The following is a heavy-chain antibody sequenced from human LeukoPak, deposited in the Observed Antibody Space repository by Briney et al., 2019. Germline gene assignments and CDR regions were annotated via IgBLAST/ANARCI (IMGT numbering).Heavy chain of an antibody. D-gene: IGHD6-6*01. CDR2: INPNSGGT. V-gene: IGHV1-2*02. CDR1: GYTFTDYY. Sequence: GASVKVSCKAFGYTFTDYYMHWVRQAPGQGLEWMGWINPNSGGTNYAQKFQGRVTMTRDTSISTAYMELSRLRSDDTAVYYCAREMYSSSSIAFDIWGQGTMVTVSS. J-gene: IGHJ3*02. CDR3: AREMYSSSSIAFDI.